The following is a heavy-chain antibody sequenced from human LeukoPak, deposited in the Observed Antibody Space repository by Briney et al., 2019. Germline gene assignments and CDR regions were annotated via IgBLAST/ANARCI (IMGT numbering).Heavy chain of an antibody. CDR1: GFTFSSYW. D-gene: IGHD6-13*01. CDR2: IKQDGSEK. Sequence: GGSLRLSCAASGFTFSSYWMSWVRQAPGKGLEWVANIKQDGSEKCYIDSVKGRFTISRDNAKSSLYLQMNSLGAEDTAVYYCARIAAAGFDYWGQGTLVTVSS. J-gene: IGHJ4*02. CDR3: ARIAAAGFDY. V-gene: IGHV3-7*01.